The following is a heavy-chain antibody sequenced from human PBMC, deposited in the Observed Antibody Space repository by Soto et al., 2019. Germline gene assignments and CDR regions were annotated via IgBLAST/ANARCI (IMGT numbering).Heavy chain of an antibody. CDR1: GGSISSSRCH. V-gene: IGHV4-39*01. CDR3: AKPSQGALYYYGMDV. CDR2: IKYSGTT. J-gene: IGHJ6*02. Sequence: SSETLSLTCTVSGGSISSSRCHWGCIRQPPGKGLEWIASIKYSGTTFYNPSLKSRVTLSVDTSKNQFALKLSSVTAAETAVYYCAKPSQGALYYYGMDVWGQGTTVTVSS.